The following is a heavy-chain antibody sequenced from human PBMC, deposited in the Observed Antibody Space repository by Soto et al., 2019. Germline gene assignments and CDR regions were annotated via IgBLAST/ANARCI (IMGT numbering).Heavy chain of an antibody. Sequence: GASVKVSCKASGGTFSSYAISCARQAPGQGLEWMGGIIPIFGTANYAQKFQGRVTITADESTSTAYMELSSLRSEDTAVYYCARDPGGDYVAQNFDYWGQGTLVTVSS. D-gene: IGHD4-17*01. V-gene: IGHV1-69*13. J-gene: IGHJ4*02. CDR1: GGTFSSYA. CDR3: ARDPGGDYVAQNFDY. CDR2: IIPIFGTA.